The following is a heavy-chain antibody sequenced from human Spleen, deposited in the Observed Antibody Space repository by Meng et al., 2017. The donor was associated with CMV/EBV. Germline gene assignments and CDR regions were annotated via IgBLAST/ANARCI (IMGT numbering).Heavy chain of an antibody. CDR2: SSAYNGNT. D-gene: IGHD2-2*01. Sequence: ASGGTFSSYAISWVRQAPGQGLEWMGWSSAYNGNTNYAQKLQGRVTMTTDTPTSTAYMELRSLRSDDTAVYYCARGLGSISSNWFDPWGQGALVTVSS. J-gene: IGHJ5*02. V-gene: IGHV1-18*01. CDR3: ARGLGSISSNWFDP. CDR1: GGTFSSYA.